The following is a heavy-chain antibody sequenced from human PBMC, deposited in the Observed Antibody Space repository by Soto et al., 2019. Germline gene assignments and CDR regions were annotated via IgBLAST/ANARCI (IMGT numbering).Heavy chain of an antibody. V-gene: IGHV4-59*12. CDR2: IYYSGST. CDR3: ARDSSVVLVPAEEQP. J-gene: IGHJ5*02. Sequence: ETLSLTCTVTGGSISSYYWSWIRQPPGKGLEWIGYIYYSGSTNYNPSLKSRVTISVDTSKNQFSLKLSSVTAADTAVYYCARDSSVVLVPAEEQPWGQGTLVTVSS. CDR1: GGSISSYY. D-gene: IGHD2-2*01.